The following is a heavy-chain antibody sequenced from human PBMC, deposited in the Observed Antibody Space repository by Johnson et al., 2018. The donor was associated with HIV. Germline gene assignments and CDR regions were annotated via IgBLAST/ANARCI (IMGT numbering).Heavy chain of an antibody. CDR1: GFTFEDYA. CDR2: INWNSDSI. D-gene: IGHD3-22*01. J-gene: IGHJ3*02. Sequence: VQLVESGGGLVQPGRSLRLSCEASGFTFEDYAMHWVRQAPGKGLEWVSSINWNSDSIDYADSVKGRFTISRDNAKNSVYLQMNSLRPEDTAFYYCAKDLVVINVRYAFHIWGQGTMVTVS. CDR3: AKDLVVINVRYAFHI. V-gene: IGHV3-9*01.